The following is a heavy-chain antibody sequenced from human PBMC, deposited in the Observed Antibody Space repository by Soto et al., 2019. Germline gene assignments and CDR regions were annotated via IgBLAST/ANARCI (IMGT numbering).Heavy chain of an antibody. CDR2: IIPIFGTA. Sequence: SVKVSCKASGGTFSSYAISWVRQAPGQGLEWMGGIIPIFGTANYAQKFQGRVTITADESTSTAYMELSSLRSEDTAVYYCARPGYSSDWSGGSYYYGMDVWGQGTTVTVSS. V-gene: IGHV1-69*01. CDR3: ARPGYSSDWSGGSYYYGMDV. J-gene: IGHJ6*02. D-gene: IGHD6-19*01. CDR1: GGTFSSYA.